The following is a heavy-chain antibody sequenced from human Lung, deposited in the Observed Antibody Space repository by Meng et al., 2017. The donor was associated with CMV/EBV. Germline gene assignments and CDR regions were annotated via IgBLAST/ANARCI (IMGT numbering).Heavy chain of an antibody. Sequence: SXXVSRRASRYILSQYVTSGLRQAPGQGLEGVGGIIPMRATTNYAQRFLGRVTIPADKSTATVYMELSSLRSEDTAVYYCVGSEAFYLFGSGWESYYHDGMDDWXPGTPVTVSS. CDR1: RYILSQYV. V-gene: IGHV1-69*10. CDR2: IIPMRATT. J-gene: IGHJ6*02. D-gene: IGHD3-3*01. CDR3: VGSEAFYLFGSGWESYYHDGMDD.